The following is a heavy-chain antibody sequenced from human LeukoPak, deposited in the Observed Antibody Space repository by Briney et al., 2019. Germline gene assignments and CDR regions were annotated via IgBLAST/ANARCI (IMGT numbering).Heavy chain of an antibody. J-gene: IGHJ3*02. D-gene: IGHD6-19*01. V-gene: IGHV7-4-1*02. CDR2: INTNTGNP. Sequence: ASVKVSCKASGYTFTSHALSWVRQAPGQGLEWMGWINTNTGNPTYAQGSTGRFVFSLDTSVTTAYLHISSLKAEDTAVYYCAREVMAGPDSFDIWGQGIMVTVSS. CDR1: GYTFTSHA. CDR3: AREVMAGPDSFDI.